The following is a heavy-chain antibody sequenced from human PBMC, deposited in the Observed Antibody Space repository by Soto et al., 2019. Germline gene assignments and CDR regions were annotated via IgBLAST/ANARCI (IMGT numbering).Heavy chain of an antibody. J-gene: IGHJ4*02. CDR2: IYYSGST. CDR3: ARTLAGGTMVRGVRDY. Sequence: QVQLQESGPGLVKPSQTLSSTGLFPVAPTTGVVSYGSGSRQHPGKAREWIGYIYYSGSTCYNPSLKSRVTISVDTSKNQFSLKLSSVTAADTAVYYCARTLAGGTMVRGVRDYWGQGTLVTVSS. D-gene: IGHD3-10*01. V-gene: IGHV4-31*02. CDR1: VAPTTGVVSY.